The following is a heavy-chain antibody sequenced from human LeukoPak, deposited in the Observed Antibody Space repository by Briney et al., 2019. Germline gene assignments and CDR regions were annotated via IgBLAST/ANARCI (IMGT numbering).Heavy chain of an antibody. CDR1: GFAFSSYW. V-gene: IGHV3-7*01. CDR3: ARRAVGVVLENYMDV. Sequence: AGGSLRLSCVASGFAFSSYWMNWVRQAPGKGLEWVANIKQDGSEKYYVDSVKGRFTISRDNAKNSLYLQMNSLRAEDTAVYYCARRAVGVVLENYMDVWGKGTTVTVSS. CDR2: IKQDGSEK. D-gene: IGHD3-3*01. J-gene: IGHJ6*03.